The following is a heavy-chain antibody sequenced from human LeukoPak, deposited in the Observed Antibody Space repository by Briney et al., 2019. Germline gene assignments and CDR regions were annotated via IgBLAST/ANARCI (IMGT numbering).Heavy chain of an antibody. V-gene: IGHV3-74*01. D-gene: IGHD3-10*01. J-gene: IGHJ4*02. CDR2: INTDGSST. CDR1: GFTFSSYW. CDR3: IRDPYGPDY. Sequence: PGGSLRLSCAASGFTFSSYWMHWVRQTPGKGLLWVSRINTDGSSTIYADSVKGRFTISRDNAKNTLYLQMNSLRVEDTAVYYCIRDPYGPDYWGQGTLVTVSS.